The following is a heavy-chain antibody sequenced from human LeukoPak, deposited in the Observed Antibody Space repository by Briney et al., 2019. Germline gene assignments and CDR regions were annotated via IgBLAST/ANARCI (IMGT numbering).Heavy chain of an antibody. CDR1: GYTLTELS. Sequence: ASVKVSCKVSGYTLTELSMHWVRQAPGKGLEWMGGFDPEDGETIYAQKFQGRVTMTEDTSTDTAYMELSSLSSEDTAVYYCTTAYDSSGYYYLYFQHWGQGTLVTVSS. V-gene: IGHV1-24*01. D-gene: IGHD3-22*01. J-gene: IGHJ1*01. CDR2: FDPEDGET. CDR3: TTAYDSSGYYYLYFQH.